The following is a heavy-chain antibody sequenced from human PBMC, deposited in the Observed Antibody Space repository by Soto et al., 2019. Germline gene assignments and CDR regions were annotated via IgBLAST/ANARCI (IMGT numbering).Heavy chain of an antibody. CDR2: ISSSSTI. J-gene: IGHJ5*02. D-gene: IGHD4-17*01. V-gene: IGHV3-48*01. CDR3: AREADYANWSDP. CDR1: GFTFSSYS. Sequence: EVQLVESGGGLVQPGGSLRLSCAASGFTFSSYSMNWVRQAPGKGLEWVSYISSSSTIYYADSVKGRFTISRDNAKNSLYLQMNSLRAEDTAVYYCAREADYANWSDPWGQGTLVTVSS.